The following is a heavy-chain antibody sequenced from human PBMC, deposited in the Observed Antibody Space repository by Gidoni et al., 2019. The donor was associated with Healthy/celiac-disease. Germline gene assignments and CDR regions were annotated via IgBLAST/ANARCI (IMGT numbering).Heavy chain of an antibody. CDR1: GFTFSSYA. D-gene: IGHD4-17*01. CDR3: AKVSKPLRWSSDAFDI. CDR2: ISGSGGST. Sequence: EVQLLESGGGLVQPGGSLRLSCAASGFTFSSYAMSWVRQAPGKGLEWVSAISGSGGSTYYADSVKGRFTISRDNSKNTLYLQMNSLRAEDTAVYYCAKVSKPLRWSSDAFDIWGQGTMVTVSS. J-gene: IGHJ3*02. V-gene: IGHV3-23*01.